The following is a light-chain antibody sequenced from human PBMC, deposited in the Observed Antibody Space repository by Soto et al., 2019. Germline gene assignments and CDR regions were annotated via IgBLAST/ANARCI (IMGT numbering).Light chain of an antibody. Sequence: EIVLTQSPGTLSLSPGERATLSCRASQSVRRFLGGDQQKPVQAPRLLIYWASTRATDSPAMCSGSGAGTEFTLTISSLQSEDFAVYYCQQYNNWPLTFGGGTKVDIK. CDR1: QSVRRF. J-gene: IGKJ4*01. V-gene: IGKV3-15*01. CDR3: QQYNNWPLT. CDR2: WAS.